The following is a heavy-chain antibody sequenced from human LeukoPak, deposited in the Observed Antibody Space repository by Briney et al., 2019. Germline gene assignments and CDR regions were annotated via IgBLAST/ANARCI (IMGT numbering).Heavy chain of an antibody. V-gene: IGHV4-39*01. CDR3: ARLRPFWLEQRSYPDFDY. Sequence: SETLSLTCTVSGGSMSSSSYYWGWIRQPPGKGLEGIGSIYYSGGTSYNPSLKSRVTISVDTSKNQFSLNLRSVTAADTAVYYCARLRPFWLEQRSYPDFDYWGQGTLVTVSS. J-gene: IGHJ4*02. CDR1: GGSMSSSSYY. CDR2: IYYSGGT. D-gene: IGHD1/OR15-1a*01.